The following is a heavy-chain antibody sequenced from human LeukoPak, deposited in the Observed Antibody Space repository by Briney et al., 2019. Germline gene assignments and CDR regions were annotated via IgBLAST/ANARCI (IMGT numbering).Heavy chain of an antibody. CDR1: GGSFSGYY. CDR3: ARGLTGLVYYYYYMDV. CDR2: INDSGST. D-gene: IGHD1-20*01. V-gene: IGHV4-34*01. Sequence: SETLSLTCAASGGSFSGYYLSWIRQPPGKGLEWIGEINDSGSTKYYPSLTSRVTISVNTSNNHFSLKLSSVTAADTAVYYCARGLTGLVYYYYYMDVWGKGTTVTVSS. J-gene: IGHJ6*03.